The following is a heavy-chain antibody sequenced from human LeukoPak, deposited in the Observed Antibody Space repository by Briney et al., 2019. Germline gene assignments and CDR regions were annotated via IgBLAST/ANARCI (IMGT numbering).Heavy chain of an antibody. J-gene: IGHJ4*02. D-gene: IGHD5-18*01. Sequence: SETLTLTCTVSGGSISSYYWSWIRQPPGKGLEWIGHIYYSGSTNYNPSLKSRVTISIDTSKNQFSLRLSSVTAADTAVYYCARGAAGYSYGWGQGTLVTVSS. V-gene: IGHV4-59*01. CDR3: ARGAAGYSYG. CDR2: IYYSGST. CDR1: GGSISSYY.